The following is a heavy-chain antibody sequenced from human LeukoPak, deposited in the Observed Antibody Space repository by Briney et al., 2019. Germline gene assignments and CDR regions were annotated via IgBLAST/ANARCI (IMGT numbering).Heavy chain of an antibody. Sequence: GGSLRLSCAASGFTFSSYAMSWVRQAPGKGLVWVSRINSDGSSTSYADSVKGRFTISRDNAKDTLYLQMNSLRAEDTAVYYCARDMGLDFWSGYYSQYYFDYWGQGTLVTVSS. V-gene: IGHV3-74*01. J-gene: IGHJ4*02. D-gene: IGHD3-3*01. CDR3: ARDMGLDFWSGYYSQYYFDY. CDR2: INSDGSST. CDR1: GFTFSSYA.